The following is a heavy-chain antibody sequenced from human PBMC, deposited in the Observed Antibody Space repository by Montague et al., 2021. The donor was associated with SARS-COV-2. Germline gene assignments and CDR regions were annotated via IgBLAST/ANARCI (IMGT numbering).Heavy chain of an antibody. J-gene: IGHJ4*02. CDR1: GGSISTSPYF. Sequence: SETLSLTCTVSGGSISTSPYFWGWIRQPPGKGLEWIGSIYYSGSTYYNPSLKSRVAISIDTSENQFSLKLSSVTAADTAVYYCARAIQSQPLVVVIAIPRPFYYFDHWGQGTLVTVSS. D-gene: IGHD2-21*01. CDR2: IYYSGST. V-gene: IGHV4-39*07. CDR3: ARAIQSQPLVVVIAIPRPFYYFDH.